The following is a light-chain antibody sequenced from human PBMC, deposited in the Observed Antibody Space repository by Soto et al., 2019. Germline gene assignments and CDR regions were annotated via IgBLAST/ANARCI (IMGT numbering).Light chain of an antibody. J-gene: IGLJ2*01. Sequence: QLVLTQSPSASASLGASVKLSCTLSSGHGNYVIAWHQQQPEKGPRYLMKVKSDGSHNKGDGIPDRFSGSSSGAERYLVISSLQSEDEAVYYCQTWDTGIVVFGGGTKLTVL. V-gene: IGLV4-69*01. CDR1: SGHGNYV. CDR3: QTWDTGIVV. CDR2: VKSDGSH.